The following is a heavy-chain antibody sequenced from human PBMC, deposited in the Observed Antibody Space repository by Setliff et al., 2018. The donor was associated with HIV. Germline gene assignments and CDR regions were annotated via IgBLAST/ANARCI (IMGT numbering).Heavy chain of an antibody. CDR2: IIPMFGTA. J-gene: IGHJ4*02. CDR1: GGTFSSYA. CDR3: APIDPFPHDYSNSSFDY. Sequence: SVKFSCKASGGTFSSYAISWVRQAPGQGLEWMGGIIPMFGTANYEQKFQGRFTITADESTSTAYMELSSLRSEDTAVYYCAPIDPFPHDYSNSSFDYWGQGTLVTVSS. V-gene: IGHV1-69*13. D-gene: IGHD4-4*01.